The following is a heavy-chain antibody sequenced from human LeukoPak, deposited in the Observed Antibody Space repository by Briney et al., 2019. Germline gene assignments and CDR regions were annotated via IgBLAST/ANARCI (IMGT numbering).Heavy chain of an antibody. Sequence: PSETLSLTCAVYGGSFSGYHWSWIHQNTGKGLEWIGEIDPYGGSNYNPSLKSRVTISVDTSKNQFSLKLNSVTAADTALYYCARHVSGRWFGDDYPYYADVWGQGTTVT. CDR3: ARHVSGRWFGDDYPYYADV. D-gene: IGHD3-10*01. CDR1: GGSFSGYH. CDR2: IDPYGGS. J-gene: IGHJ6*02. V-gene: IGHV4-34*01.